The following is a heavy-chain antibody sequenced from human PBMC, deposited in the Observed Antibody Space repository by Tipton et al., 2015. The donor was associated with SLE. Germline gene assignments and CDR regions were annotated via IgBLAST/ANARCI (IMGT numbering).Heavy chain of an antibody. J-gene: IGHJ6*02. CDR2: IYYSGST. D-gene: IGHD6-13*01. V-gene: IGHV4-59*01. CDR3: ARETAGDTYDYYGMDV. Sequence: TLSLTCTVSGGSISSYYWSWIRQPPGKGLEWIGYIYYSGSTNYNPSLKSRVTISVDTTKNQFSLNLSSVTAADTAVYYCARETAGDTYDYYGMDVWVQGTTVTVSS. CDR1: GGSISSYY.